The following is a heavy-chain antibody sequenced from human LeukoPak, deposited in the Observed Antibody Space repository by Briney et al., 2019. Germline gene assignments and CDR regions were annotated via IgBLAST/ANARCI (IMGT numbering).Heavy chain of an antibody. J-gene: IGHJ4*02. CDR1: GYSFTSYW. Sequence: GESLKISCKGSGYSFTSYWISWVRQMPGKGLEWMGRIDPSDSYTNYSPSFQGHVTISADKSISTAYLQWSSLKASDTAMYYCASWGDSSGKVWDYWGQGTLVTVS. V-gene: IGHV5-10-1*01. D-gene: IGHD6-19*01. CDR3: ASWGDSSGKVWDY. CDR2: IDPSDSYT.